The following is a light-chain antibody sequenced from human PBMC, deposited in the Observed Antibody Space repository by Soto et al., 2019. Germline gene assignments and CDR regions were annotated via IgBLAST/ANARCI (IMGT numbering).Light chain of an antibody. CDR3: QKYNSAPRT. Sequence: DIQMNKSPSSLSASVGDRVTITCRASQGISNYLAWYQQKPGKVPKLLIYAASTLQSGVPSRFSGSGSGTDFTLTISSLQPEDVATYYCQKYNSAPRTFGQGAKVDIK. CDR2: AAS. V-gene: IGKV1-27*01. CDR1: QGISNY. J-gene: IGKJ1*01.